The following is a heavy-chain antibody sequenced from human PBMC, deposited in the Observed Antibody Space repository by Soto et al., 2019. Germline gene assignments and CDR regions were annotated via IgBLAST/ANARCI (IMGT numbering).Heavy chain of an antibody. CDR1: GGSISSYY. CDR2: IYYSGST. J-gene: IGHJ6*02. CDR3: ARQGYCSSTSCSPPYYYGMDV. V-gene: IGHV4-59*08. Sequence: SETLSLTCTVSGGSISSYYWSWIRQPPGKGLEWFGYIYYSGSTNYNPSLKSRVTISVDTSKNQFSLKLSSVTAADTAVYYCARQGYCSSTSCSPPYYYGMDVWGQGTTVTVSS. D-gene: IGHD2-2*01.